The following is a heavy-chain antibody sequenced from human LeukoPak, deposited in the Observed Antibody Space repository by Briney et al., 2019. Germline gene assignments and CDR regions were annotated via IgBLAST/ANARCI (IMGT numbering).Heavy chain of an antibody. J-gene: IGHJ4*02. CDR2: INPNSGGT. CDR3: ARDLDYYGSGSFYRQNDY. CDR1: GYTFTGYY. Sequence: ASVKVSRKASGYTFTGYYMHWVRQAPGQGLEWMGWINPNSGGTNYAQKFQGRVTMTRDTSISTAYMELSRLRSDDTAVYYCARDLDYYGSGSFYRQNDYWGQGTLVTVSS. D-gene: IGHD3-10*01. V-gene: IGHV1-2*02.